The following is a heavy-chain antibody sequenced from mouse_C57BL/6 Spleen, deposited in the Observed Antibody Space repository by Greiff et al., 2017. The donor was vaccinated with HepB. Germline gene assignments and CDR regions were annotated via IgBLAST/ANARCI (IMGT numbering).Heavy chain of an antibody. V-gene: IGHV1-42*01. D-gene: IGHD1-1*01. J-gene: IGHJ2*01. CDR1: GYSFTGYY. Sequence: VQLQQSGPELVKPGASVKISCKASGYSFTGYYMNWVKQSPEKSLEWIGEINPSTGGTTYNQKFKAKATLTVDKSSSTAYMQLKSLTSEDSAVYYCASTVVAKGDYWGQGTTLTVSS. CDR3: ASTVVAKGDY. CDR2: INPSTGGT.